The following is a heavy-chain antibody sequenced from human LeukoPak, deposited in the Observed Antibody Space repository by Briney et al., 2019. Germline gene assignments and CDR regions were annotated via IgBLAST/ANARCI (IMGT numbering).Heavy chain of an antibody. Sequence: GASVKVSCKASGYTFTGYYMHWVRQAPGQGLEWMGWINPNSGGTNYAQKFQGRVTMTRDTSISTAYMELSRLRSDDTAVYYCARGGDVLRFLEWLLFSYFDYWGQGTLVTVSS. CDR2: INPNSGGT. CDR3: ARGGDVLRFLEWLLFSYFDY. J-gene: IGHJ4*02. CDR1: GYTFTGYY. D-gene: IGHD3-3*01. V-gene: IGHV1-2*02.